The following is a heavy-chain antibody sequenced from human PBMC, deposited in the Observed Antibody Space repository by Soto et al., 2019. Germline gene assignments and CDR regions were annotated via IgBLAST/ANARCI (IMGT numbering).Heavy chain of an antibody. V-gene: IGHV3-33*01. Sequence: PGGSLRLSCAVSGFTFSSFDMHWVRQAPGKGLEWVASIWNDGRNENYADSVRGRFTISRDNSKNTLYLQMNSLRAEDSGVYYCARGWGPYCSGDCPWDYWGQGTLVTVSS. D-gene: IGHD2-21*02. J-gene: IGHJ4*02. CDR1: GFTFSSFD. CDR2: IWNDGRNE. CDR3: ARGWGPYCSGDCPWDY.